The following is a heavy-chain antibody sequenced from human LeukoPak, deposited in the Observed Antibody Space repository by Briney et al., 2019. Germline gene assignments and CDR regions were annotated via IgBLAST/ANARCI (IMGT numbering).Heavy chain of an antibody. CDR1: GFTFSSYG. D-gene: IGHD3-22*01. CDR2: IRYDGSNK. J-gene: IGHJ3*01. CDR3: AKDPRNYYDSSGYP. V-gene: IGHV3-30*02. Sequence: GGSLRLSCAASGFTFSSYGMHWVRQAPGKGLEWVAFIRYDGSNKYYADSVKGRFTISRDNSKNTLYLQMNSLRAEDTAVYYCAKDPRNYYDSSGYPWGQGTMVTVSS.